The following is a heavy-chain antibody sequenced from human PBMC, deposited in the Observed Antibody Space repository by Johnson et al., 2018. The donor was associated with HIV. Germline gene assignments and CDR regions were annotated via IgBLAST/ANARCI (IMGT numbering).Heavy chain of an antibody. V-gene: IGHV3-30-3*01. D-gene: IGHD3/OR15-3a*01. CDR3: AREEDLHAFDI. CDR2: ISDDGSNK. Sequence: QVQLVESGGGVVQSGRSLRLSCAASGFTFSHYTLHWVRQAPGKGLKWVAVISDDGSNKYYADSVKGRFTISRDNSKNTLYLQMNSLRAEDTAVYYCAREEDLHAFDIWGQGTMVTVSS. J-gene: IGHJ3*02. CDR1: GFTFSHYT.